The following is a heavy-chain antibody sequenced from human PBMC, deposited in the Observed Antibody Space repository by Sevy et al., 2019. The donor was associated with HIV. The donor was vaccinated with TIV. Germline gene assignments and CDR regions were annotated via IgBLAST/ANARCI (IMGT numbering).Heavy chain of an antibody. V-gene: IGHV3-43*01. D-gene: IGHD2-15*01. J-gene: IGHJ6*03. CDR1: GFTFDDYT. CDR3: AKGYCSGGSCYSGVYYYYMDV. Sequence: GGSLRLSCAASGFTFDDYTMHWVRQAPGKGLEWVSLIRWDGGSTYYADSVKGRVNISRDNSKNSLYLQMNSLRTEDTALYYCAKGYCSGGSCYSGVYYYYMDVWGKGTTVTVSS. CDR2: IRWDGGST.